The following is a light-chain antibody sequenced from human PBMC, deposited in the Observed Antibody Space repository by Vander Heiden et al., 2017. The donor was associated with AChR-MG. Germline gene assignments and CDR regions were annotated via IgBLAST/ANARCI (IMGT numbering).Light chain of an antibody. CDR2: EVS. V-gene: IGLV2-8*01. J-gene: IGLJ1*01. CDR1: SSDVGGYNY. CDR3: SSYAGSNNLGV. Sequence: QSALTQPPSASGSPGQSVTISCTGTSSDVGGYNYVSWYQHHPGKAPKLMSYEVSKRPSGVPDRFSGSKSGNTASLTVSGLQADDEADYFCSSYAGSNNLGVFGTGTKVTVL.